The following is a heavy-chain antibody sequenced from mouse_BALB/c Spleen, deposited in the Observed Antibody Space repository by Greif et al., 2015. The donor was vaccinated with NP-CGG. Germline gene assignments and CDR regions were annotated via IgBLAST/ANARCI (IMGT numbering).Heavy chain of an antibody. J-gene: IGHJ1*01. CDR1: GYAFSSYW. CDR3: AREDSGTRYFDV. CDR2: IYPGDGDT. D-gene: IGHD1-1*01. Sequence: VQLQQSGAELVRPGSSVKISCKASGYAFSSYWMNWVKQRPGQGLEWIGQIYPGDGDTNYNGKFKGKATLTADKSSSTAYMQLSSLTSEDAAVYFCAREDSGTRYFDVWGAGTTDTVSS. V-gene: IGHV1-80*01.